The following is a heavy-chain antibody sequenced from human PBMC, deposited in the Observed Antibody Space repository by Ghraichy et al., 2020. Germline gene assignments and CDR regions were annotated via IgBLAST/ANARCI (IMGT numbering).Heavy chain of an antibody. CDR1: GGTFTNYA. Sequence: SVKVSCKASGGTFTNYAFSWVRQAPGQGLEYLGRIIPVLDLPPYAQKFQGRVTISADKSTSTVYMDLSSLRSADTAMYYCARLREENCYDPWGHGTLVTVA. J-gene: IGHJ5*02. D-gene: IGHD3-16*01. CDR2: IIPVLDLP. CDR3: ARLREENCYDP. V-gene: IGHV1-69*10.